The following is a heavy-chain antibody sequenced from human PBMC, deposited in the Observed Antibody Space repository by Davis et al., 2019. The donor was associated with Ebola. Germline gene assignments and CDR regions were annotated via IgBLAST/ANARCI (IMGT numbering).Heavy chain of an antibody. CDR2: INHSGSP. J-gene: IGHJ6*03. V-gene: IGHV4-34*01. CDR3: ARGQEFGGNSRIFDYHYHYYMDV. CDR1: AGSFSGYY. Sequence: PSETLSLTCAVYAGSFSGYYWSWIRQPLGKGLEWIGEINHSGSPKFNPSLKSRVTMSVDTSKNQFSLKVNYVTVADTAVYYCARGQEFGGNSRIFDYHYHYYMDVWGRGTTVTVSS. D-gene: IGHD4-23*01.